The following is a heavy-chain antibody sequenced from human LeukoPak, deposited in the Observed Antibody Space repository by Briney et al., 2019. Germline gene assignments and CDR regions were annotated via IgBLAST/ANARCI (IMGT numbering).Heavy chain of an antibody. CDR3: ARDSPLGYCSSTSCYGHY. D-gene: IGHD2-2*01. J-gene: IGHJ4*02. Sequence: GASVKVSCKASGYTFTSYGISWVRQAPGQGLEWVGWISAYNGNTNYAQKLQGRVTMTTDTSTSTAYMELRSLRSDDTAVYYCARDSPLGYCSSTSCYGHYWGQGTLVTVSS. CDR1: GYTFTSYG. CDR2: ISAYNGNT. V-gene: IGHV1-18*01.